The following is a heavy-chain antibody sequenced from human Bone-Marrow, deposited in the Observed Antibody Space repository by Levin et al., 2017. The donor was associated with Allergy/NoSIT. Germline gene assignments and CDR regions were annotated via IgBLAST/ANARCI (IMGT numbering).Heavy chain of an antibody. CDR2: IYHSGNS. D-gene: IGHD5-18*01. V-gene: IGHV4-59*01. CDR3: ARGVSYGHNWFDP. CDR1: GGSISSFY. Sequence: PSETLSLTCTVSGGSISSFYWSWIRQPPGKGLEWIGSIYHSGNSYNPSLKSRVTISLDTSYNQFSLKLSSVTAADTAVYYCARGVSYGHNWFDPWGQGTLVAVSS. J-gene: IGHJ5*02.